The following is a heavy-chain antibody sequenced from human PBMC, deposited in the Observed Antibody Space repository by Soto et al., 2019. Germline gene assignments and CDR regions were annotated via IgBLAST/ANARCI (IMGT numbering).Heavy chain of an antibody. CDR2: INHSGST. V-gene: IGHV4-34*01. D-gene: IGHD5-18*01. J-gene: IGHJ4*02. Sequence: PSETLSLTCAVYGGSFSGYYWSWIRQPPGKGLEWIGEINHSGSTNYNPSLKSRVTISVDTSKNQFSLKLSSVTAADTAVYYCARVWGYSYGKLDYWGQGTLVTVSS. CDR1: GGSFSGYY. CDR3: ARVWGYSYGKLDY.